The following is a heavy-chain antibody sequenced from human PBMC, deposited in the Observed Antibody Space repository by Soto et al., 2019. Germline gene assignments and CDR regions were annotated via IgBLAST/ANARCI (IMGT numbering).Heavy chain of an antibody. D-gene: IGHD2-2*01. Sequence: SETLSLTCTVSGGSISSSSYYWGWIRQPPGKGLEWIGSIYYSGSTYYNPSLKSRVTISVDTSKNQFSLKLSSVTAADTPVYYCARNWGYCSSTSCPTEVDYYYYMDVWGKGTTVTVSS. CDR1: GGSISSSSYY. J-gene: IGHJ6*03. V-gene: IGHV4-39*01. CDR2: IYYSGST. CDR3: ARNWGYCSSTSCPTEVDYYYYMDV.